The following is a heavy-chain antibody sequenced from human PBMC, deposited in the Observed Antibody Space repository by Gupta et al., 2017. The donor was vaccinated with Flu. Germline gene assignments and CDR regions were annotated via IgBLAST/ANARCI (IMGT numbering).Heavy chain of an antibody. CDR1: FTGYD. CDR2: INPNSGGT. J-gene: IGHJ4*02. V-gene: IGHV1-2*06. Sequence: FTGYDMHWGRQAPGKGLEWVGRINPNSGGTNYAQKFQGRVTMTRDTSISTAYMELNRLRSDDTASYYCERGSFDPYYLDYWGQGTRVTVSA. CDR3: ERGSFDPYYLDY. D-gene: IGHD3-9*01.